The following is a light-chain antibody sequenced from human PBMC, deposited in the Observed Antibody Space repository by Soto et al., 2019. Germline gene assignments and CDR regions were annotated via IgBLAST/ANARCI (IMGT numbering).Light chain of an antibody. CDR2: DAS. V-gene: IGKV3-11*01. J-gene: IGKJ1*01. Sequence: EIVLTQSPVTLSLSPGGRSTLSCRASQSVSGYVAWYQQKPGQAPRLLIYDASSRANGIPARLTGSGSGTDFSLTISSLEPEDFAVYYCQQRGNWPTFGQGTKVDIK. CDR3: QQRGNWPT. CDR1: QSVSGY.